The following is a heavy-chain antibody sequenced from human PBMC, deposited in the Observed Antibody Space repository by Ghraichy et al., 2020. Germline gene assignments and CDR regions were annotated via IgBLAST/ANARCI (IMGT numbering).Heavy chain of an antibody. D-gene: IGHD2-2*01. CDR3: VKRTGDIVVDLDY. Sequence: GGSLRLSCSASGFTFSNFAMQWVRQAPGKGLEYVSAITGSGGDTYYADSVSGRFIISRDNSKNTLYLQMSSLRVEDTAVYYCVKRTGDIVVDLDYWGQGTLVTVSS. CDR2: ITGSGGDT. J-gene: IGHJ4*02. V-gene: IGHV3-64D*09. CDR1: GFTFSNFA.